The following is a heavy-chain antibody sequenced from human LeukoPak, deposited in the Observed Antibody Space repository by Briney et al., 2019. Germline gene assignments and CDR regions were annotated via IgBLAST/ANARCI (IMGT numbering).Heavy chain of an antibody. V-gene: IGHV4-59*01. Sequence: PSETLSLTCSVSGGSISSYYWSWIRQPPGKGLEWIGYIYYSGRTNYNPSLKSRVTISVDTSKNQFSLKLSSVTAADTAVYYCARDNPGGSGSYSWFDPWGQGTLVTVSS. J-gene: IGHJ5*02. D-gene: IGHD3-10*01. CDR3: ARDNPGGSGSYSWFDP. CDR2: IYYSGRT. CDR1: GGSISSYY.